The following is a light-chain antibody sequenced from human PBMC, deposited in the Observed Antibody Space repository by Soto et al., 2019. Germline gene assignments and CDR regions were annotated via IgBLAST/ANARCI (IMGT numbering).Light chain of an antibody. J-gene: IGLJ2*01. CDR1: SSDVGGYNY. Sequence: QSALTQPRSVSGSPGQSVTISCTGTSSDVGGYNYLSWYQQHPGKAPRLIIHDVNRRPSGVPDRFSGSKSGNTASLTISGLQAEDEADYYCCSYAGGYRLELFGGGTKLTVL. V-gene: IGLV2-11*01. CDR3: CSYAGGYRLEL. CDR2: DVN.